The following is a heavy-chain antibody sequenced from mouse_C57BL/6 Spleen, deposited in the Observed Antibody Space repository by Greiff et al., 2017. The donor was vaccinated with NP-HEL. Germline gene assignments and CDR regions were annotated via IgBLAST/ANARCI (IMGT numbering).Heavy chain of an antibody. CDR1: GYTFTDYN. CDR2: INPNNGGT. V-gene: IGHV1-18*01. D-gene: IGHD1-1*01. J-gene: IGHJ2*01. Sequence: EVQLQQSGPELVKPGASVKIPCKASGYTFTDYNMDWVKQSHGKSLEWIGDINPNNGGTIYNQKFKGKATLTVDKSSSTAYMELRSLTSEDTAVYYCSRSPYYCGSSPHLDYWGQGTTLTVSS. CDR3: SRSPYYCGSSPHLDY.